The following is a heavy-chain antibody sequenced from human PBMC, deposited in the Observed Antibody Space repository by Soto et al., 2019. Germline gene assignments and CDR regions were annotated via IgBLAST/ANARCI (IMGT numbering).Heavy chain of an antibody. CDR2: IYPGDSET. V-gene: IGHV5-51*01. J-gene: IGHJ5*02. D-gene: IGHD2-15*01. Sequence: PGESLKISCKGSGYSFSNYWIVWVRQMPGKGLEWMGIIYPGDSETKYSPSFQGQVTISADKSISTAYLQWSSLKASDTAMYYCARHGGSFRWFDPWGQGTLVTVSS. CDR1: GYSFSNYW. CDR3: ARHGGSFRWFDP.